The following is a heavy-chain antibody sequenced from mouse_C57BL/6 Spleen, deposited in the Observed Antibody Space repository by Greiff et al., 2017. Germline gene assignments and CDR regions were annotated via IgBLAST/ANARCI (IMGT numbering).Heavy chain of an antibody. V-gene: IGHV3-6*01. Sequence: VQLKESGPGLVKPSQSLSLTCSVTGYSITSGYYWNWIRQFPGNKLEWMGYISYDGSNNYNPSLKNRISITRDTSKNQFFQKLNSVTTEDTATYYCAREGDYDRYFDVWGTGTTVTVSS. J-gene: IGHJ1*03. CDR2: ISYDGSN. D-gene: IGHD2-4*01. CDR1: GYSITSGYY. CDR3: AREGDYDRYFDV.